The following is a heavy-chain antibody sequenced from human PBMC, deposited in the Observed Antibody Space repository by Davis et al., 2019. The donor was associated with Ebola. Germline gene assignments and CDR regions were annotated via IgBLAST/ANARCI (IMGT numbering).Heavy chain of an antibody. Sequence: SGPTLVKPTQTLTLTCTFSGFSLSTIGVGVGWIRQPPGKALEWLALIYWDDDKYYSTSLKTRLTISKDTSKNQVVLTMTNMDPVDTATYYCARIRGIAAAYDYYYGMDVWGQGTTVTVSS. CDR2: IYWDDDK. CDR3: ARIRGIAAAYDYYYGMDV. CDR1: GFSLSTIGVG. D-gene: IGHD6-13*01. V-gene: IGHV2-70*01. J-gene: IGHJ6*02.